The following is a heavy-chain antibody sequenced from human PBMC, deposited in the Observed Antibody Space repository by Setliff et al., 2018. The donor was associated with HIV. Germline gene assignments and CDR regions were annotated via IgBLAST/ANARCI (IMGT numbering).Heavy chain of an antibody. Sequence: SETLSLTCTVSGGSISSGGYYWSWIRQHPGKGLEWIGYIYYSGSTYYNPSLKSRVTISVDTSKKQFSLKLRAVTAADSAVYYCARQGRPGDFDSWGQGTLVTVSS. J-gene: IGHJ4*02. D-gene: IGHD7-27*01. CDR1: GGSISSGGYY. V-gene: IGHV4-31*03. CDR2: IYYSGST. CDR3: ARQGRPGDFDS.